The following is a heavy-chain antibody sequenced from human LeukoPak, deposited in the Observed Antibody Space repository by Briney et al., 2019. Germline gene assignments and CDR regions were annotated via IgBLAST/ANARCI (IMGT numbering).Heavy chain of an antibody. CDR2: ISGSGGST. J-gene: IGHJ5*02. CDR1: GFTFSSYG. D-gene: IGHD3-10*01. Sequence: GRSLRLSCAASGFTFSSYGMHWVRQAPGKGLEWVSGISGSGGSTYYADSMKGRFTISRDNSKNTLYLQINSLRAEDTAVYYCAKDFSVGVTMIRGPFDPWGQGTLVTVSS. CDR3: AKDFSVGVTMIRGPFDP. V-gene: IGHV3-23*01.